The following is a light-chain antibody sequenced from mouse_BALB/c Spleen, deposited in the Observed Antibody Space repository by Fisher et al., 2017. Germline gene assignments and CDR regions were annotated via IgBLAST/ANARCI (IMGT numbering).Light chain of an antibody. CDR3: QQWSSYPPMT. J-gene: IGKJ1*01. CDR1: SSVSSSY. CDR2: DTS. Sequence: IVMTQTTAIMSASPGEKVTMTCSASSSVSSSYLHWYQQKPGSSPKLWIYDTSNLASGVPVRFSGSGSGTSYSLTISRMEAEDAATYYCQQWSSYPPMTFGGGTKLEIK. V-gene: IGKV4-79*01.